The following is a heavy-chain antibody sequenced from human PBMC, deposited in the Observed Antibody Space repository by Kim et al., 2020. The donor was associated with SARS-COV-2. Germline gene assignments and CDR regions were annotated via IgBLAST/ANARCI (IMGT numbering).Heavy chain of an antibody. CDR3: ARSEGRASWHHFDY. J-gene: IGHJ4*02. D-gene: IGHD3-3*02. V-gene: IGHV4-59*01. Sequence: YNPSIKSRVTVSWDTSRNQFSVDLTSVTEADTAVYYWARSEGRASWHHFDYWGQGILVTVSS.